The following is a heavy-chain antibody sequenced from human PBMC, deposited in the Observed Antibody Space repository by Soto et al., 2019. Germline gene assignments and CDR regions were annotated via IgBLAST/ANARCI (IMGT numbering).Heavy chain of an antibody. V-gene: IGHV3-21*01. CDR3: ARADYSSLAYYYFDY. Sequence: PGGSLRLSCAASGFTFSSYSMNWVRQAPGKGLEWVSSISSSSSYIYYADSVKGRFTISRDNAKNSLYLQMNSLRAEDTAVYYCARADYSSLAYYYFDYWGQGTLVTVSS. J-gene: IGHJ4*02. CDR1: GFTFSSYS. CDR2: ISSSSSYI. D-gene: IGHD6-6*01.